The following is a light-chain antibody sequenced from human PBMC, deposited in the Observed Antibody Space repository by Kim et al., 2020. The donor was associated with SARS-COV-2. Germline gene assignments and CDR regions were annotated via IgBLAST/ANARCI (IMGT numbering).Light chain of an antibody. J-gene: IGKJ5*01. V-gene: IGKV3-11*01. CDR2: DAS. CDR3: QQRGNWPPIT. Sequence: EIVLTQSPATLSLSPGERATLSCRASQRVSSSLAWYQQKPGQAPRLLIYDASNRATGIPARFSGSGSGTDFTLTISNLEPEDFAVYYCQQRGNWPPITFGQGTRLEIK. CDR1: QRVSSS.